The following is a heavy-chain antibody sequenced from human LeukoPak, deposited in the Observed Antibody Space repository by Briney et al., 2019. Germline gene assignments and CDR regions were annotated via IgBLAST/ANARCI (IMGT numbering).Heavy chain of an antibody. J-gene: IGHJ4*02. D-gene: IGHD3-9*01. V-gene: IGHV4-34*01. Sequence: SETLSLTCAVYGGSFSGYYWSWIRQPPGKGLEWIGEINHSGSTNYNPSLKSRVTISVETSKNQFSLKLSSVTAADTAVYYCARGRFHYDILTGLDYWGQGTLVTVAS. CDR1: GGSFSGYY. CDR3: ARGRFHYDILTGLDY. CDR2: INHSGST.